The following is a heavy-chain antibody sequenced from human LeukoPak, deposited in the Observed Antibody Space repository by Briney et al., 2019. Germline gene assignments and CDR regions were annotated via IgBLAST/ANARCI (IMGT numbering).Heavy chain of an antibody. J-gene: IGHJ4*02. Sequence: SVKVSCKASGGTFSSYAISWVRQASGQGLEWMGGIIPIFGTANYAQKFQGRVTITADESTSTAYMELSSLRSEDTAVYYCANYYYDSSGYYYDYWGQGTLVTVSS. CDR1: GGTFSSYA. V-gene: IGHV1-69*13. CDR3: ANYYYDSSGYYYDY. CDR2: IIPIFGTA. D-gene: IGHD3-22*01.